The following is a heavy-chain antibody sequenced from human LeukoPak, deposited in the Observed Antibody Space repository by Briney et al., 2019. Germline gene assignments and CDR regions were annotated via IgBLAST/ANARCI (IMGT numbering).Heavy chain of an antibody. CDR2: ISAYNGNT. Sequence: ASVKVSCKASGYTFTSYGISWVRQAPGQGLEWMGWISAYNGNTNYAQKLQGRVTMTTDTSTSTAYMELRSLRSDDTAVYYCARDAERQWELNQFDYWGQGTLVTVSS. V-gene: IGHV1-18*01. CDR3: ARDAERQWELNQFDY. D-gene: IGHD1-26*01. CDR1: GYTFTSYG. J-gene: IGHJ4*02.